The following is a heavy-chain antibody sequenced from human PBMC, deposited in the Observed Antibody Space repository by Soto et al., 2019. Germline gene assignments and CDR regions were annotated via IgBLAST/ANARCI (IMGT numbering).Heavy chain of an antibody. V-gene: IGHV4-39*01. CDR1: GGSISSSSYY. Sequence: PSETLSLTCTVSGGSISSSSYYWGWIRQPPGKGLEWIGSIYYSGSTYYNPSLKSRVTISVDTSKNQFSLKLSSVTAADTAVYYCARLVTGTTDYWGQGTLVTVSS. CDR3: ARLVTGTTDY. CDR2: IYYSGST. J-gene: IGHJ4*02. D-gene: IGHD1-20*01.